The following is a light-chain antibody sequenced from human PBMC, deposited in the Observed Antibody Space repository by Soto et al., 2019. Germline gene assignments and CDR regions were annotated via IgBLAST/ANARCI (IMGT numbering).Light chain of an antibody. CDR2: GAS. CDR1: QIVSSRH. Sequence: EIVLTHSPGTLSLSPREIATLSCRASQIVSSRHLAWYQQKPGQAPRLLISGASNRATGVPGRFTGSGSGTDFTLAINSLEPEDFAVYFCQQYGSSPPTTFGQGTKVDIK. J-gene: IGKJ1*01. V-gene: IGKV3-20*01. CDR3: QQYGSSPPTT.